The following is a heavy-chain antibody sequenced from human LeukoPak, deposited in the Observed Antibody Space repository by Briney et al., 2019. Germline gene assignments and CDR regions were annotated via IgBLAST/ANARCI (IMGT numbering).Heavy chain of an antibody. CDR3: ASLVRPNIAVTGSDYYYYYMDV. Sequence: SETLSLTCTVSGGSISSYYWSWIRQPPGKGLEWIGYIYYSVSTNYNPSLKSRVTISVDTSKNQFSLKLSSVTAADTAVYYCASLVRPNIAVTGSDYYYYYMDVWGKGTTVTISS. CDR2: IYYSVST. J-gene: IGHJ6*03. D-gene: IGHD6-19*01. V-gene: IGHV4-59*01. CDR1: GGSISSYY.